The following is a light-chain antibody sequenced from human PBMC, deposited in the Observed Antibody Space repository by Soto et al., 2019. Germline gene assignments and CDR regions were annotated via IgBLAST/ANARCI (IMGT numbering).Light chain of an antibody. CDR2: GAS. Sequence: EIVMTQSPATLSVSPGERATLSCRASQSVSSNLAWYQQKPGQAPRVLIYGASTRATGIPARFSGSGSGTEFTLTISSLQSEDFAVYYCHQYNDWPPGTFGQGTKLEIK. J-gene: IGKJ2*02. CDR1: QSVSSN. CDR3: HQYNDWPPGT. V-gene: IGKV3-15*01.